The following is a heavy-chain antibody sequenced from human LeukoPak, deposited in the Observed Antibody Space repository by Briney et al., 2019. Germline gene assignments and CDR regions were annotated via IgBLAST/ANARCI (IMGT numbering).Heavy chain of an antibody. CDR2: IYYSGTT. Sequence: SETLSLTCTVSGGSISSSSYYWGWIRQAPGKGLEWIGSIYYSGTTYYNPSLKRRVIISVDTSKNQISLKLSSVTAADTAVYYCARLGNYYSSGTYWNYWGQGTLVTVSS. CDR1: GGSISSSSYY. CDR3: ARLGNYYSSGTYWNY. V-gene: IGHV4-39*01. J-gene: IGHJ4*02. D-gene: IGHD3-10*01.